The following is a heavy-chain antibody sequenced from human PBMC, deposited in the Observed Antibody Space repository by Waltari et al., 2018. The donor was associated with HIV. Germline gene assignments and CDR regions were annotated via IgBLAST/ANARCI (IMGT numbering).Heavy chain of an antibody. CDR1: GFTFSSYG. CDR3: AKVPRGFGELLPPDY. Sequence: QVQLVESGGGVVQPGGSLRLSCAASGFTFSSYGMHWVRQAPGKGLEWVAFIRYDGSNKYYADSVKGRFTISRDNSKNTLYLQMNSLRAEDTAVYYCAKVPRGFGELLPPDYWGQGTLVTVSS. D-gene: IGHD3-10*01. J-gene: IGHJ4*02. V-gene: IGHV3-30*02. CDR2: IRYDGSNK.